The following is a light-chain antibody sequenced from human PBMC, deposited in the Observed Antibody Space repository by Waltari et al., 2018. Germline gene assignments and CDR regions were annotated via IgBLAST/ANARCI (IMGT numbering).Light chain of an antibody. V-gene: IGKV1-8*01. Sequence: AIRITQSPSSLSASTGDRVTITCRASQGISSYLAWYQQKPGKAPKVLIYAATTFQSGVPSRFSGSGSGTDFTLTIRCLQSEDFAIYYCQQYYSNPATFGQGTKVEIK. CDR1: QGISSY. CDR2: AAT. J-gene: IGKJ1*01. CDR3: QQYYSNPAT.